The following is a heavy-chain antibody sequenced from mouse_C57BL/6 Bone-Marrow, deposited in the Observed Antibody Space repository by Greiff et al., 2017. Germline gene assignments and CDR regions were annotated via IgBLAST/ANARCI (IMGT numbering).Heavy chain of an antibody. D-gene: IGHD1-1*01. CDR3: ARPYGSRWYFDV. CDR2: IDPSDSYT. V-gene: IGHV1-69*01. CDR1: GYTFTSYW. Sequence: VKLQQPGAELVMPGASVKLSCKASGYTFTSYWMHWVKQRPGQGLEWIGEIDPSDSYTNYNQKFKGKSTLTVDKSSSTAYMQLSSLTSEDSAVYYCARPYGSRWYFDVWGTGTTVTVSS. J-gene: IGHJ1*03.